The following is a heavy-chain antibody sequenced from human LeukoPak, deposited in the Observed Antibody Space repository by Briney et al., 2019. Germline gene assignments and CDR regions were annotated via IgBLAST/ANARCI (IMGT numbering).Heavy chain of an antibody. J-gene: IGHJ4*02. Sequence: GASVKVSCKASGYTFTSYDINWVRQATGQGLEWMGWMNPNSGNTGYAQKFQGRVTMTTDTSTSTAYMELRSLRSDDTAVYYCARSDYGDYAYWGQGTLVTVSS. CDR2: MNPNSGNT. V-gene: IGHV1-8*01. D-gene: IGHD4-17*01. CDR3: ARSDYGDYAY. CDR1: GYTFTSYD.